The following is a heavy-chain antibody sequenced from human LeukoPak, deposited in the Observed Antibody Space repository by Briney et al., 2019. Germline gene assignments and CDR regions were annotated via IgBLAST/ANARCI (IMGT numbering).Heavy chain of an antibody. CDR2: IYYSGST. D-gene: IGHD3-10*01. J-gene: IGHJ4*02. CDR1: GGSISSYY. Sequence: PSETLSLTCTVSGGSISSYYWSWIRQPPGKGLEWIGYIYYSGSTNYNPSLKSRVTISVDTSKNQFSLKLSSVTAADTAVYYCARVSGGSGSPFDYWGQGTLVTVSS. CDR3: ARVSGGSGSPFDY. V-gene: IGHV4-59*01.